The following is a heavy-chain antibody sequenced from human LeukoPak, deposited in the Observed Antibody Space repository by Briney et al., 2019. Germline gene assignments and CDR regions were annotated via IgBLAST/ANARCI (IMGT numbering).Heavy chain of an antibody. D-gene: IGHD3-10*01. V-gene: IGHV3-30*03. Sequence: GRSLRLSCAVSGFIFSNYGMHWVRQAPGKGLEWVAVISSDGSLKSYADSVKGRFTISRDNSKNTLYLQMNSLRVDDTAVYYCARGGIRGVLMEYWGQGTLVTVSS. CDR1: GFIFSNYG. CDR2: ISSDGSLK. CDR3: ARGGIRGVLMEY. J-gene: IGHJ4*02.